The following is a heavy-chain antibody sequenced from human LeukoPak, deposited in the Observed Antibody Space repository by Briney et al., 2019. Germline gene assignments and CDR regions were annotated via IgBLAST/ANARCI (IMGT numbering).Heavy chain of an antibody. CDR3: ATSYDSSGYYWDPFAY. J-gene: IGHJ4*02. Sequence: GGSLRLSCAASGFTFSSYAMSWVRQAPGKGLEWVSAISGSGGSTYYADSVQGRFTISRDNPKNTLYLQMNSLRAEDTAVYYCATSYDSSGYYWDPFAYWGQGTLVTGSS. V-gene: IGHV3-23*01. CDR1: GFTFSSYA. CDR2: ISGSGGST. D-gene: IGHD3-22*01.